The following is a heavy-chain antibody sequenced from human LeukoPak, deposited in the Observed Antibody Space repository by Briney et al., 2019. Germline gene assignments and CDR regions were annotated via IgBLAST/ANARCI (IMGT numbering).Heavy chain of an antibody. CDR2: ISGNGRFI. CDR3: ARDLNTGMDV. J-gene: IGHJ6*02. Sequence: AGGSLRLSCAASGFTFSDYYITWIRQAPGKGLEWLSYISGNGRFIDYADSVKGRFTISRDNAQNLLFLQMNSLRAEDTAIYYCARDLNTGMDVWGRGTTVTVSS. V-gene: IGHV3-11*01. CDR1: GFTFSDYY.